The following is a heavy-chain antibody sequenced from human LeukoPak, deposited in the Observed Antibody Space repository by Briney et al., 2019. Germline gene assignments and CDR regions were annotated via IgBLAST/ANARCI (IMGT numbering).Heavy chain of an antibody. D-gene: IGHD3-16*01. CDR1: DGSISTYY. V-gene: IGHV4-59*08. Sequence: PSETLSLTCTVSDGSISTYYWTWIRQPPGKELEGIGYIYYTGNTNYNPALKSRVTISLDTSRNQFSLKLNSATAADTAVYYCARRVTGRGTFYFDYWGQGSLITVSS. CDR2: IYYTGNT. CDR3: ARRVTGRGTFYFDY. J-gene: IGHJ4*02.